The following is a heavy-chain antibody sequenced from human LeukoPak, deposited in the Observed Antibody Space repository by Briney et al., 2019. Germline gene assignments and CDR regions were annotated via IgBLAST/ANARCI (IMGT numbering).Heavy chain of an antibody. V-gene: IGHV3-74*01. J-gene: IGHJ4*02. CDR1: GFTFSSYW. Sequence: PGGSLRLSCAASGFTFSSYWMHWVRQAPGKGLVWVSRINSDGSSSIYADSLKGRFTISRDNAKNTLYLQMNSLRAEDTAVYYCARDYVWGSDRYTDYWGQGTLVTVSS. CDR3: ARDYVWGSDRYTDY. CDR2: INSDGSSS. D-gene: IGHD3-16*02.